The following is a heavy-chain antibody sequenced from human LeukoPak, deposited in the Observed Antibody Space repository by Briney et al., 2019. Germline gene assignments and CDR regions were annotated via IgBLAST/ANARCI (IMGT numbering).Heavy chain of an antibody. V-gene: IGHV1-2*02. Sequence: ASVKVSCKASGNTFTGYYMHWVRQAPGQGLEWMGWINPNSGGTNYAQKFQGRVTMTRDTSISSAYMELSRLRSDDTAVYYCARRPQYCRGGACCDWGQGTLVTVSS. CDR1: GNTFTGYY. J-gene: IGHJ4*02. CDR2: INPNSGGT. D-gene: IGHD2-15*01. CDR3: ARRPQYCRGGACCD.